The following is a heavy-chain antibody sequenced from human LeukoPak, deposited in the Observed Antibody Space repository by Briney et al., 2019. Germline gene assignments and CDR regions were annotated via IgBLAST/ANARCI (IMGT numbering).Heavy chain of an antibody. CDR3: AKDLLSGYSSSMGAFDI. CDR2: ISASGGTT. V-gene: IGHV3-23*01. CDR1: RFTFTNYA. D-gene: IGHD6-13*01. J-gene: IGHJ3*02. Sequence: GGSLRLSCAASRFTFTNYAMSWVSQAPGKGLEWVSVISASGGTTYSADSVKGRFTVSRDKSKNTLYLQMNSLRAEDTAVYYCAKDLLSGYSSSMGAFDIWGQGTMVTVSS.